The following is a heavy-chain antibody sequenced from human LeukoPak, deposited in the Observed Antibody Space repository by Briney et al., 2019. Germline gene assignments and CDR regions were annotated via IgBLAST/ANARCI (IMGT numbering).Heavy chain of an antibody. CDR2: IYTSGST. J-gene: IGHJ4*02. CDR3: ASSAGRFEDFDC. CDR1: GVSISSYY. D-gene: IGHD3-3*01. V-gene: IGHV4-4*07. Sequence: TASETLSLTCTVSGVSISSYYWSWIRQPAGKGLEWIGRIYTSGSTNYNPSLKSRVTMSVDTSKNQFSLKLSSVTAADTAVYYCASSAGRFEDFDCWGQGTLVTVSS.